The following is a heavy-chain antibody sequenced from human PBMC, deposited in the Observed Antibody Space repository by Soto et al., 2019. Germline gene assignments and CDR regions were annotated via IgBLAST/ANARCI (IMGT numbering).Heavy chain of an antibody. CDR2: IKEDGSVK. Sequence: DVQLVESGGGLVQPGGSLRLSCAASGFTFSGPWMSWVRQAPGKGLEFVANIKEDGSVKNYVDSVKGRFTISRDNAKNSVYLQMNSLRDEDTAVYYCARDRGYSSFDHWGQGTLVTVSS. V-gene: IGHV3-7*01. CDR1: GFTFSGPW. J-gene: IGHJ4*02. D-gene: IGHD5-12*01. CDR3: ARDRGYSSFDH.